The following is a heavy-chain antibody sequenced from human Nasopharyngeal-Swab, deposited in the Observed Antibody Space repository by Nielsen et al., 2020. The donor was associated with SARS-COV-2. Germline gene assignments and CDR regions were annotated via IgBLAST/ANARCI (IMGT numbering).Heavy chain of an antibody. CDR2: IKQDGSEK. J-gene: IGHJ6*02. CDR3: ARDWSSGSGSSYYYGMDV. D-gene: IGHD3-10*01. V-gene: IGHV3-7*01. Sequence: GESLKISCAASGFNFSTYWMSWVRQAPGKGLEWVANIKQDGSEKYFIDSVKGRFTISRDNAKNSLYLQMNSLRAEDTAVYYCARDWSSGSGSSYYYGMDVWGQGTTVTVSS. CDR1: GFNFSTYW.